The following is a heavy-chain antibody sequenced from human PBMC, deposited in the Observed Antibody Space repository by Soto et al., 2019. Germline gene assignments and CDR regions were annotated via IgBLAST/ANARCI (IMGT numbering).Heavy chain of an antibody. CDR2: ISAYNGNT. Sequence: ASVHVSCKASGYTFTSYGISWVRQAPCQGLEWMGWISAYNGNTNYAQKLQGRVTMTTDTSTSTAYMELRSLRSDDTAVYYCARDLGEGSGSYYNNYYYYGMDVWGQWNTVTVSS. D-gene: IGHD3-10*01. J-gene: IGHJ6*02. V-gene: IGHV1-18*04. CDR1: GYTFTSYG. CDR3: ARDLGEGSGSYYNNYYYYGMDV.